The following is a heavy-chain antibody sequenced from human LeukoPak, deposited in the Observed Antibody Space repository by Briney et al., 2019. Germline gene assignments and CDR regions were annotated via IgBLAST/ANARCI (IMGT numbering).Heavy chain of an antibody. Sequence: GGSLRLSCAASGFTFSNAWMSWVRQAPGKGLEWVGRIKSKTDGGTTDYAAPVKGRFTISRDDSKNALYLQMSSLKTEDTAVYYCTIGGYSYDYDAFDIWGQGTMVTVSS. J-gene: IGHJ3*02. D-gene: IGHD5-18*01. CDR1: GFTFSNAW. V-gene: IGHV3-15*01. CDR3: TIGGYSYDYDAFDI. CDR2: IKSKTDGGTT.